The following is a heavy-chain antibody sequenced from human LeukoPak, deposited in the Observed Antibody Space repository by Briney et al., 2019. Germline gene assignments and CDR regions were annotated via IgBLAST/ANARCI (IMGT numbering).Heavy chain of an antibody. D-gene: IGHD5-18*01. V-gene: IGHV4-4*07. Sequence: RSSETLSLTCTVSGGSISSYYWSWIRQPAGKGLEWIGRIYTSGSTNYNPSLKSRVTMSVDTSKNQFSLKLSSVTAADTAVYYCASSPGSPFRRYSSYYFDYWGQGALVTVSS. CDR1: GGSISSYY. CDR2: IYTSGST. CDR3: ASSPGSPFRRYSSYYFDY. J-gene: IGHJ4*02.